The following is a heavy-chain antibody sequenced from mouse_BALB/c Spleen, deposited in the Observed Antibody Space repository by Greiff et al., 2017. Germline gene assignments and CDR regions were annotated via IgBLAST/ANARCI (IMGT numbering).Heavy chain of an antibody. D-gene: IGHD1-2*01. J-gene: IGHJ4*01. V-gene: IGHV14-3*02. CDR3: ASPYGYDAMDY. CDR2: IDPANGNT. Sequence: VQLQQSGAELVKPGASVKLSCTASGFNIKDTYMHWVKQRPEQGLEWIGRIDPANGNTKYDPKFQGKATITADTSSNTAYLQLSSLTSEDTAVYYCASPYGYDAMDYWGQGTSVTVSS. CDR1: GFNIKDTY.